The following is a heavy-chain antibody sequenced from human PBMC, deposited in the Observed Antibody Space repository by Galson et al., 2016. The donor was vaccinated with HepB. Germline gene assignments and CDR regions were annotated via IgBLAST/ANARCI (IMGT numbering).Heavy chain of an antibody. V-gene: IGHV1-18*01. CDR1: GYIFTNFG. J-gene: IGHJ5*02. CDR3: ARAFSSSGWNEGNWFDP. D-gene: IGHD6-19*01. Sequence: SVKVSCKASGYIFTNFGITWVRQAPGQGLEWLGWISPYSGSTNYAHKFQDRVTMTTDTSTTSAYMEMRSLRSDDTAVYYCARAFSSSGWNEGNWFDPWGQGTLVTVSS. CDR2: ISPYSGST.